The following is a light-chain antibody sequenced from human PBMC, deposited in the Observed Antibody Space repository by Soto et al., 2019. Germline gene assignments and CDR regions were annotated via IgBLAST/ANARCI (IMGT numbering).Light chain of an antibody. V-gene: IGKV1-5*03. CDR1: QSINRW. Sequence: DIQMTQSPSTLSASVGDRVTITCRASQSINRWLAWYQQKSGKVPKLLIYTASTLESGVPSRFSGSGSGTEFTLTIISLQPEDFATYYCQQCYRFPNTFGGGTKVDIK. CDR2: TAS. CDR3: QQCYRFPNT. J-gene: IGKJ4*01.